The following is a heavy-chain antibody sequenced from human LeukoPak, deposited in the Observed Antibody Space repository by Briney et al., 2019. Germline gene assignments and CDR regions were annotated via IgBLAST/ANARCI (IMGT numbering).Heavy chain of an antibody. CDR1: GDSVSIKNGA. CDR2: TYYRSKWYN. J-gene: IGHJ4*02. D-gene: IGHD6-19*01. Sequence: SQTLSLTFVVSGDSVSIKNGAWTWIRQSPSRGLDWLGRTYYRSKWYNDYAESIEGRMTISQDTSKNPYSLHLNSVTPDDTAVYYCARDFGTTGWHTFDYWGQGTLVSVSS. V-gene: IGHV6-1*01. CDR3: ARDFGTTGWHTFDY.